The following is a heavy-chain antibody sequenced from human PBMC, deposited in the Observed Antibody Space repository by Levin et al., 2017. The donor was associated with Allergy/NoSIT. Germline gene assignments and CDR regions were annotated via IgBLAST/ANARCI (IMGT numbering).Heavy chain of an antibody. Sequence: PGGSLRLSCAASGFTFGDYAMHWVRQAPGKGLEWVSGINWNRDKIGYADSVRARFTISRDNAKKSLYLQMNSLGPEDTALYYCAKGLNWGSPNTFDYWGQGTLVTVSS. CDR1: GFTFGDYA. CDR2: INWNRDKI. CDR3: AKGLNWGSPNTFDY. J-gene: IGHJ4*02. V-gene: IGHV3-9*01. D-gene: IGHD7-27*01.